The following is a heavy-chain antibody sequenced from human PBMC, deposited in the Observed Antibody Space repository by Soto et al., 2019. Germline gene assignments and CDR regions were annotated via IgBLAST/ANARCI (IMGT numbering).Heavy chain of an antibody. J-gene: IGHJ4*02. CDR2: ISPSGGST. CDR1: GFTFNNYA. D-gene: IGHD3-16*02. V-gene: IGHV3-23*01. CDR3: AKESYRNFDY. Sequence: SLRLSCAASGFTFNNYAMTWVRQAPGKGLEWVSTISPSGGSTFYADSVKGRFTISRDSSKNTLYLQLNSLRAEDTAVYYCAKESYRNFDYWGQGTLVTVSS.